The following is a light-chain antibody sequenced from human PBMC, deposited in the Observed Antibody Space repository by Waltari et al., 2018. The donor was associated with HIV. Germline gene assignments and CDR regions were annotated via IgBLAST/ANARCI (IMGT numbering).Light chain of an antibody. V-gene: IGLV2-14*01. CDR3: SSYTSNNILV. CDR2: EVT. Sequence: QSALTQPASVSGSFGQSITISCTGTSSDVGTYNYVSWYQQQPGKAPKLIIYEVTHRPSGVSIRFSGSKSGNTASLTISGLQAEDEADYSCSSYTSNNILVFGGGTKLTVL. CDR1: SSDVGTYNY. J-gene: IGLJ3*02.